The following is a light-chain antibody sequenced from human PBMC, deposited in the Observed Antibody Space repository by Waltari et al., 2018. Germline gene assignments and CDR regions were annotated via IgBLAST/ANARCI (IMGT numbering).Light chain of an antibody. J-gene: IGLJ3*02. Sequence: QSVLTQPPSASGTPGQRVTISCSGSSSNIGSNYVYWYLQLPGSAPKLLIYVNSQRPSGVPDRFAGSKSGTSASLAISGLRSEDEADYYCAAWDYSLSAPLFGGGTKLTVL. CDR3: AAWDYSLSAPL. CDR1: SSNIGSNY. V-gene: IGLV1-47*01. CDR2: VNS.